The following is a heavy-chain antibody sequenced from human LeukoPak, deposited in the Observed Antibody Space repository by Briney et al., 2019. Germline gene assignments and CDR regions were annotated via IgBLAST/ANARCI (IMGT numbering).Heavy chain of an antibody. CDR3: ATTDYYDTSALDY. J-gene: IGHJ4*02. CDR1: GFTFSSYA. D-gene: IGHD3-22*01. CDR2: IRRIGGST. V-gene: IGHV3-23*01. Sequence: QTGGSLRHSCAAPGFTFSSYAMSWVRQAPGKGGEWVSAIRRIGGSTYYADSVKGRFTISRENSKNTLYLQMNSLRAEDTAVYYCATTDYYDTSALDYWGQGTLVTVSS.